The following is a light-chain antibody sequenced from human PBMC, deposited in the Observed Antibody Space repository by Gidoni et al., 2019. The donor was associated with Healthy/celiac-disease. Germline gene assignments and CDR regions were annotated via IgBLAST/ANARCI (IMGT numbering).Light chain of an antibody. Sequence: EIVLTQSPATLSVSPGERATLSCRASQSVNSNLAWYQQKPGQAPRLLIYGASPRATGIPARFSGSGSGTEFTLTISSLQSEDFAVYYCQQYNNWPPTFTFGGGTKVEIK. CDR1: QSVNSN. V-gene: IGKV3-15*01. J-gene: IGKJ4*01. CDR3: QQYNNWPPTFT. CDR2: GAS.